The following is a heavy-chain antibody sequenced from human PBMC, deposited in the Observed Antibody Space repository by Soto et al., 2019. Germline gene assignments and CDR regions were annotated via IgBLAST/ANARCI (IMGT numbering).Heavy chain of an antibody. J-gene: IGHJ4*02. CDR2: ISSSGSTI. Sequence: VRLSCAASGFTFSDYYMSWIRQAPGKGLEWVSYISSSGSTIYYADSVKGRFTISRDNAKNSLYLQMNSLRAEDTAVYYCVQPAAAATDYWGQGTLVTVSS. D-gene: IGHD6-13*01. CDR1: GFTFSDYY. V-gene: IGHV3-11*01. CDR3: VQPAAAATDY.